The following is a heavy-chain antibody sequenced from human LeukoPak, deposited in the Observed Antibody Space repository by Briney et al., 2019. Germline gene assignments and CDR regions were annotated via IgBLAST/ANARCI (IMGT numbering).Heavy chain of an antibody. Sequence: GGSLRLSCAVSGFTFSTYGMHWVRQAPGKGLERVAVVWYDGSNKYYADSVKGRFTISRDNSKNTLYLEMNSLRAEDTAVYYCARDPGVRWLVGLDYWGQGTLVTVSS. CDR2: VWYDGSNK. V-gene: IGHV3-33*01. CDR3: ARDPGVRWLVGLDY. CDR1: GFTFSTYG. J-gene: IGHJ4*02. D-gene: IGHD6-19*01.